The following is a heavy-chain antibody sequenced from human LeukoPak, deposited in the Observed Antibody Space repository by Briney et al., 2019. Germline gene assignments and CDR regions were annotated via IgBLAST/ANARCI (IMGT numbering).Heavy chain of an antibody. J-gene: IGHJ4*02. V-gene: IGHV3-23*01. CDR2: ISGSGGST. D-gene: IGHD3-10*01. CDR1: GFTLSSYA. CDR3: AKESSGDG. Sequence: SGGSLRLSCAASGFTLSSYAMIYVRQAPGKGLEWVSAISGSGGSTYYADSVKGRLTISRDKSKNPLYLQMNSVRAEGTAVYYCAKESSGDGWGEGRLVTVS.